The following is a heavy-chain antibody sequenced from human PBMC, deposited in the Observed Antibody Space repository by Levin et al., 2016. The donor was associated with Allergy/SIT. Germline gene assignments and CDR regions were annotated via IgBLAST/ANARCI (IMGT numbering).Heavy chain of an antibody. V-gene: IGHV4-59*08. D-gene: IGHD3-10*01. CDR1: GGSITDYY. CDR3: ATAAGFGANYGYDY. J-gene: IGHJ4*02. CDR2: MYYRGST. Sequence: GSLRLSCTVSGGSITDYYWSWVRQPPGKGLEWIGYMYYRGSTNYNPSLNGRVTISVDTSKSQFSLKLSSVTAADTAVYYCATAAGFGANYGYDYWGQGTLVTVSS.